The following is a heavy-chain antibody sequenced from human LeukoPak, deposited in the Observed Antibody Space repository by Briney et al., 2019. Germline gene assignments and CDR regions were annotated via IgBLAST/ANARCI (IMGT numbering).Heavy chain of an antibody. V-gene: IGHV1-69*13. J-gene: IGHJ4*02. CDR1: GGTFSSYA. Sequence: SVKVSCKASGGTFSSYAISWVRQAPGQGLEWMGGIIPIFGTANYARKFQGRVTITADESTSTAYMELSSLRSEDTAVYYCARVADWNYEGSLDYWGQGTLVTVSS. CDR2: IIPIFGTA. CDR3: ARVADWNYEGSLDY. D-gene: IGHD1-7*01.